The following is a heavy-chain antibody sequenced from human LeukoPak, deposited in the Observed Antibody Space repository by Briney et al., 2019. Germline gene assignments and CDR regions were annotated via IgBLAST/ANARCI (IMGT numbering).Heavy chain of an antibody. V-gene: IGHV1-8*03. CDR1: GYTFTSYD. Sequence: ASVKVSCKASGYTFTSYDINWVRQATGQGLEWMGWMNPNSGNTGYAQKFQGRVTITRNTSISTAYMELSSLRSEDTAVYYCARGRGDRDSNPHYYYYYYYMDVWGKGTTVTVSS. CDR3: ARGRGDRDSNPHYYYYYYYMDV. CDR2: MNPNSGNT. J-gene: IGHJ6*03. D-gene: IGHD4-11*01.